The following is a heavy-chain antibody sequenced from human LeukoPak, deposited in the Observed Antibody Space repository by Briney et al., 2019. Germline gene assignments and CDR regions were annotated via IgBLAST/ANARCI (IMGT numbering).Heavy chain of an antibody. D-gene: IGHD2-2*02. V-gene: IGHV1-2*06. J-gene: IGHJ5*02. Sequence: WASVKVSCKASGYTFTGYYMHWVRQAPGQGLEWMGRINPNSGGTNYAQKFQGRVTMTRDTSISTAYMELSRLRSDDTAVYYCARDPLYCSSTSCYTGHWFDPWGQGTLVTVSS. CDR2: INPNSGGT. CDR3: ARDPLYCSSTSCYTGHWFDP. CDR1: GYTFTGYY.